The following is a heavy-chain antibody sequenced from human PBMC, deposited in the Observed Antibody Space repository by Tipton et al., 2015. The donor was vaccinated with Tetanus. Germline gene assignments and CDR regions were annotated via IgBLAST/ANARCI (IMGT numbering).Heavy chain of an antibody. D-gene: IGHD4-17*01. Sequence: GSLRLSCAASGFTFSTYAMTWVRQAPGKGLEWVSAITGSGGTTYYADSVKGRFTISRDNSKNTLYLQMNGLRAEDTAVYYCAKDHLMVTTSFDYWGQGTLVTVSS. CDR3: AKDHLMVTTSFDY. CDR1: GFTFSTYA. V-gene: IGHV3-23*01. CDR2: ITGSGGTT. J-gene: IGHJ4*02.